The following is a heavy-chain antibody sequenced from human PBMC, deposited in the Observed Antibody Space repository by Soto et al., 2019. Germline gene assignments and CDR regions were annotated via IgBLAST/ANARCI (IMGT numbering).Heavy chain of an antibody. D-gene: IGHD4-17*01. V-gene: IGHV4-30-2*01. Sequence: SETVSLTCAVSGGSISSGGYSWSWIRQPPGKGLEWIGYIYHSGSTYYNPSLKSRVTISVDRSKNQFSLKLSSVTAADTAVYYCARAHYGDYGYGMDVWGQGTTVTVSS. CDR1: GGSISSGGYS. CDR3: ARAHYGDYGYGMDV. CDR2: IYHSGST. J-gene: IGHJ6*02.